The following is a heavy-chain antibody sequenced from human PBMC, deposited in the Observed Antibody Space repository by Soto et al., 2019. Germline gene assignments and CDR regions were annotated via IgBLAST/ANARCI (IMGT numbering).Heavy chain of an antibody. CDR1: GFTCDDYA. CDR3: AKDRMQWLVAPFDY. D-gene: IGHD6-19*01. V-gene: IGHV3-9*01. CDR2: ISWNSGSI. Sequence: PVGSLRLSCAASGFTCDDYAMHWVRQAPGKGLEWVSGISWNSGSIGYADSVKGRFTISRDNAKNSLYLQMNSLRAEDTALYYCAKDRMQWLVAPFDYWGQGTLVTVSS. J-gene: IGHJ4*02.